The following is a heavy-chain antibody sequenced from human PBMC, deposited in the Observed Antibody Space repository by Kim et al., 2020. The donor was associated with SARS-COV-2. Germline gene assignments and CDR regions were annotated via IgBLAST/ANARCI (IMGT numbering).Heavy chain of an antibody. D-gene: IGHD6-19*01. Sequence: ASVKVSCKASGYTFSNYAMHWVRQAPGQRLEWMGWINTGNGKTKYSQRFQGRVTITRDTSASTAYMEVSSLISEDTAVYYCARAAAVAGNWFDPWGQGTLVTVSS. CDR1: GYTFSNYA. CDR2: INTGNGKT. J-gene: IGHJ5*02. CDR3: ARAAAVAGNWFDP. V-gene: IGHV1-3*04.